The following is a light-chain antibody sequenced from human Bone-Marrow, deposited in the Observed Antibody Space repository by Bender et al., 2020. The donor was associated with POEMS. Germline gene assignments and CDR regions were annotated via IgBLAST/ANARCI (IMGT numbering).Light chain of an antibody. CDR3: GSYAGTYTFV. CDR1: SSDVGAYNH. V-gene: IGLV2-11*01. CDR2: DVT. Sequence: QSALTQPRSVSGSPGQSVTISCTGSSSDVGAYNHVSWYQQHPGKVPQLLIYDVTKRPSGVPDRFSGAKSGKTASLTISGLQAEDEADYYCGSYAGTYTFVLGGGTRVTVL. J-gene: IGLJ3*02.